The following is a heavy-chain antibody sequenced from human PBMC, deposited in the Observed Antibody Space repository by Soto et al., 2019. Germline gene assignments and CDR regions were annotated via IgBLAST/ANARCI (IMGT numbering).Heavy chain of an antibody. CDR1: GFTFSSYG. CDR3: AKDRGGDCPDNSCYFGADY. CDR2: ISDTGSSH. V-gene: IGHV3-30*18. J-gene: IGHJ4*02. D-gene: IGHD2-2*01. Sequence: GGSLRLSCVGSGFTFSSYGMHWVRQAPGKGLECVAVISDTGSSHYYAASVEGRFTISRENSKNTLSLHMDRLRVEDAAVYYCAKDRGGDCPDNSCYFGADYWGQGTPVTVSS.